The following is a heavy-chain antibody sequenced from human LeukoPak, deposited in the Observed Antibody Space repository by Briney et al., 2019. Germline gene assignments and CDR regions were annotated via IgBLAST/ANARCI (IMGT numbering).Heavy chain of an antibody. V-gene: IGHV3-72*01. D-gene: IGHD6-19*01. CDR3: VRVGSVSGSDYLDY. Sequence: GGSLSLSCAVSGFTFSDHFLDWVRQAPGKGLEWVGRFRNKAKSYTTEYAASVKGRFTISRDDSKNSLYLQMNSLETEDTAVYYCVRVGSVSGSDYLDYWGQGTLATVSS. CDR2: FRNKAKSYTT. CDR1: GFTFSDHF. J-gene: IGHJ4*02.